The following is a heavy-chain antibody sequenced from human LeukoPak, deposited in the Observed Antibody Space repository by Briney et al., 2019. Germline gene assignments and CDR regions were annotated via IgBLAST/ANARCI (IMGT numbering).Heavy chain of an antibody. D-gene: IGHD5-18*01. V-gene: IGHV4-34*01. CDR1: GFTFTNYW. Sequence: PGGSLRLSCAASGFTFTNYWMSWVRQAPGKGLEWIGEINHSGSTNYNPSLKSRVTISVDTSKNQFSLKLSSVTAADTAVYYCARAHHSYGSPLHYWGQGTLVTVSS. J-gene: IGHJ4*02. CDR3: ARAHHSYGSPLHY. CDR2: INHSGST.